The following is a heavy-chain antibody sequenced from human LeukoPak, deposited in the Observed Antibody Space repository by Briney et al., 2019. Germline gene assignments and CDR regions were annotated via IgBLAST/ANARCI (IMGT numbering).Heavy chain of an antibody. J-gene: IGHJ4*02. Sequence: GGSLRLSCAAPGFTFGSYAMHWVRQAPGKGLEWVAVISYDGSNKYYADSVKGRFTISRDNSKNTLYLQMNSLRAEDTAVYYCARGGEWLDPERTPVDYWGQGTLVTVSS. V-gene: IGHV3-30-3*01. D-gene: IGHD6-19*01. CDR2: ISYDGSNK. CDR1: GFTFGSYA. CDR3: ARGGEWLDPERTPVDY.